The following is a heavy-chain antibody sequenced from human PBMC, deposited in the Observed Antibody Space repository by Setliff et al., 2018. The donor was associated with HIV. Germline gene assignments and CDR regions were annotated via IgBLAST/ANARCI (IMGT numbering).Heavy chain of an antibody. J-gene: IGHJ3*02. Sequence: GSLRLSCAASGFTFSGYYMSWVRQAPGKGLEWISYISNSGNSIRLADSVKGRFTISRDDAKNSLYLQMNSLRAEDTAVYYCAGRGGLVRGAFDIWGQGTMVTVS. V-gene: IGHV3-11*04. CDR3: AGRGGLVRGAFDI. D-gene: IGHD3-9*01. CDR2: ISNSGNSI. CDR1: GFTFSGYY.